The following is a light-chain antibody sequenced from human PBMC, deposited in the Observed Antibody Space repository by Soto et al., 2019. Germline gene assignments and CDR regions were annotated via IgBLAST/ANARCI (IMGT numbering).Light chain of an antibody. CDR3: ASYTRRKSYV. CDR1: SGDIGAYNY. J-gene: IGLJ1*01. CDR2: DVS. Sequence: QSALTQPASVSGSPGQSITISCSGTSGDIGAYNYVSWYQQHPGKAPKLMIYDVSDRPSGVSSRFSGSKSGNTASLTISGLQAEDEADYFCASYTRRKSYVFGTGTKLTV. V-gene: IGLV2-14*03.